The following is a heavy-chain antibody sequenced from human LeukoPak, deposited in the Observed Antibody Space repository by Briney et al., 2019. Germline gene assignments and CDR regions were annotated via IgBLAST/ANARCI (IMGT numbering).Heavy chain of an antibody. D-gene: IGHD2-21*02. V-gene: IGHV4-59*01. Sequence: SETLSLTCTVSGGSISSYYWSWIRQPPGKGLEWFGYIYYSGSTNYNPSLKSRVTISVDTSKNQFSLKLSSVTAADTAVYYCARGRAYCGGDCYSWAFDIWGQGTMVTVSS. CDR2: IYYSGST. J-gene: IGHJ3*02. CDR1: GGSISSYY. CDR3: ARGRAYCGGDCYSWAFDI.